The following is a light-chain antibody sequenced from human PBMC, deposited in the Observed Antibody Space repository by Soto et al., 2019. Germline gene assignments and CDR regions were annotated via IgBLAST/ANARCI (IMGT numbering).Light chain of an antibody. CDR2: YDD. CDR1: SSNIGNNA. CDR3: AAWDDSLNWVV. V-gene: IGLV1-36*01. J-gene: IGLJ2*01. Sequence: QSVLTQPPSVSEAPRQRVTISCSGSSSNIGNNAVNWYQQLPGKAPKLLIYYDDLLPSGVSDRFSGSKSGTSASLAISGLQFEDEADYLCAAWDDSLNWVVFGGGTKVTVL.